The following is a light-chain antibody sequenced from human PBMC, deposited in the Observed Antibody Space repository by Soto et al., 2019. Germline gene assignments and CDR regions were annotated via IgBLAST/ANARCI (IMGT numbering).Light chain of an antibody. CDR2: EVS. J-gene: IGLJ1*01. CDR3: SSYTTSTTVV. V-gene: IGLV2-14*03. CDR1: SSDVGGYNF. Sequence: QSALTQPASVFGSPGQSITFSCTGTSSDVGGYNFVSWYQQHPGKAPKLMIYEVSSRPSGVSNRFSGSKSGNTASLTISGLQPEDEADYYCSSYTTSTTVVFGTGTQLTVL.